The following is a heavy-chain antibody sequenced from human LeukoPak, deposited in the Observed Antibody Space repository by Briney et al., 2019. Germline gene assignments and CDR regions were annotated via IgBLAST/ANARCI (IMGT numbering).Heavy chain of an antibody. CDR3: ARSSGYDEDFDY. J-gene: IGHJ4*02. V-gene: IGHV1-8*01. CDR2: VNPNSGDT. D-gene: IGHD5-12*01. CDR1: GYTFSSND. Sequence: ASVKVSCKASGYTFSSNDINWVRQASGQGLEWMGWVNPNSGDTGYAQKFQGRATMTRNTSISTAYMELSSLRSEDTAVYYCARSSGYDEDFDYWGQGTLVTVSS.